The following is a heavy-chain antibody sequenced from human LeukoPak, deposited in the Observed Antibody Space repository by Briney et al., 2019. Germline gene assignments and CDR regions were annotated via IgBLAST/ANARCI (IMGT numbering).Heavy chain of an antibody. V-gene: IGHV3-23*01. D-gene: IGHD6-13*01. CDR3: AKDRHSTSLVSFDY. Sequence: GGSLRLSCAASGFTFSSYAMNWVRQAPGKGLGWVSNISGSGGHTYYADSVKGRFTISRDNSKNTLYLQINSLRAEDTAVYYCAKDRHSTSLVSFDYWGQGTLVTVSS. CDR2: ISGSGGHT. J-gene: IGHJ4*02. CDR1: GFTFSSYA.